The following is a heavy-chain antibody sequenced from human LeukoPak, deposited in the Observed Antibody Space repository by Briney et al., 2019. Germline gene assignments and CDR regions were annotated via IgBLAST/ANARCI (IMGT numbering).Heavy chain of an antibody. CDR3: ASSSIAVAYLVY. Sequence: SETLSLTCTVSGGSISSYYWSWIRQPAGKGLEWIGRIYTSGSTNYNPSLKSRVTMSVDTSKNQFSLKLSSVTAADTAVYYCASSSIAVAYLVYWGQGTLVTVSS. J-gene: IGHJ4*02. CDR2: IYTSGST. CDR1: GGSISSYY. V-gene: IGHV4-4*07. D-gene: IGHD6-19*01.